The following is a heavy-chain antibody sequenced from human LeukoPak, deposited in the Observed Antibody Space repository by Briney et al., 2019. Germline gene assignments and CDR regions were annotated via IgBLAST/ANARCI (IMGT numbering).Heavy chain of an antibody. Sequence: GGSLRLSCAASGFTFNTYSMNWVRQAPGKGLEWVSSISSHSRDIYYADSVKGRFTISRDNAKNSLYLQMNSLRAEDTAVYYCARMGTVGGPWGQGTLVTVSS. CDR2: ISSHSRDI. D-gene: IGHD7-27*01. J-gene: IGHJ5*02. CDR1: GFTFNTYS. V-gene: IGHV3-21*01. CDR3: ARMGTVGGP.